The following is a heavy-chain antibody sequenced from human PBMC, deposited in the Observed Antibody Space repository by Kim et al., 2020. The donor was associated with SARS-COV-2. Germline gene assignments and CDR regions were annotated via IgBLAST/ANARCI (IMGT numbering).Heavy chain of an antibody. CDR3: ASPGTVTPYTDDAFDI. D-gene: IGHD4-17*01. CDR2: IYYSGST. J-gene: IGHJ3*02. V-gene: IGHV4-39*01. Sequence: SETLSLTCTVSGGSISSSSYYWGWIRQPPGKGLEWIGSIYYSGSTYYNPSLKSRVTISVDTSKNQFSLKLRSVTAADTAVYYCASPGTVTPYTDDAFDIWGQGTMVTVSS. CDR1: GGSISSSSYY.